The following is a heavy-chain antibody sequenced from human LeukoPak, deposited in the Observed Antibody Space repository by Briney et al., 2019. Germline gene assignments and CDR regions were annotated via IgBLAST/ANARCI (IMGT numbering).Heavy chain of an antibody. D-gene: IGHD3-10*01. J-gene: IGHJ5*02. CDR1: GGSISSGSDY. CDR2: INTSGST. V-gene: IGHV4-61*02. Sequence: SETLSLTCTVSGGSISSGSDYWSWSRQPAGKGLEWIGRINTSGSTNYNPSLKSRVTISVETSKIQFSLKLTSVNDADTAVYYCVSAKFLVRGVSWFDPWGQGTLVTVSS. CDR3: VSAKFLVRGVSWFDP.